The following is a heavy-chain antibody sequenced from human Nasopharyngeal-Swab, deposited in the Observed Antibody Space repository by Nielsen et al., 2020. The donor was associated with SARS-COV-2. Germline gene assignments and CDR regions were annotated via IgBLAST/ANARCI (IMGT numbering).Heavy chain of an antibody. J-gene: IGHJ3*02. V-gene: IGHV3-30-3*01. CDR1: GFTFSSYA. Sequence: GESLKISCAASGFTFSSYAMHWVRQAPGKGLEWVAVISYDGSNKYYADSVKGRFTISRDNSKNTLYLQMNSLRAEDTAVYYCGASSRAFDIWGRGTMVTVSS. CDR2: ISYDGSNK. D-gene: IGHD6-13*01. CDR3: GASSRAFDI.